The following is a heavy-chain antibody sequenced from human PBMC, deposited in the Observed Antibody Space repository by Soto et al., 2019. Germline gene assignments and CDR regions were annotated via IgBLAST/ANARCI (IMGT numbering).Heavy chain of an antibody. D-gene: IGHD3-16*01. J-gene: IGHJ6*02. CDR2: IYYSGST. CDR3: AALPGEQDYYYGMDV. Sequence: SETLSLTCTVSGGSISSSSYYWGWIRQPPGKGLERIGSIYYSGSTYYNPSLKSRVTISVDTSKNQFSLKLSSVTAADTAVYYCAALPGEQDYYYGMDVWGQGTTVTVSS. V-gene: IGHV4-39*01. CDR1: GGSISSSSYY.